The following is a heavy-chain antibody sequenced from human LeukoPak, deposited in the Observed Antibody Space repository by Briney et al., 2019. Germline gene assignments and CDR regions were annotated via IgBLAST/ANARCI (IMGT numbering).Heavy chain of an antibody. V-gene: IGHV1-8*01. CDR1: GYTFTSYD. Sequence: PGASVKVSCKASGYTFTSYDINWVRQATGQGLEWMGWMNPNSGNTGYAQKFQGRVTMTRNTTISTAYMELSSLRSEDTAVYYCARAHYYYYYMDVWGKGTTVTISS. CDR3: ARAHYYYYYMDV. CDR2: MNPNSGNT. J-gene: IGHJ6*03.